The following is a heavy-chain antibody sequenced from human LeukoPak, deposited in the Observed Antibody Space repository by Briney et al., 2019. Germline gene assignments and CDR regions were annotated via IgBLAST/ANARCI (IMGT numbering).Heavy chain of an antibody. J-gene: IGHJ5*02. Sequence: ASVKVSCKASGYTFTSYDINWVRQAPGQGLEWMGIINPNTDSTSYARKFQGRFAITSDTSTSTVYMELTSLISEDTAVYYCARAYDSSGGGANWFDPWGQGTLVTVSS. CDR2: INPNTDST. CDR1: GYTFTSYD. CDR3: ARAYDSSGGGANWFDP. V-gene: IGHV1-46*01. D-gene: IGHD3-22*01.